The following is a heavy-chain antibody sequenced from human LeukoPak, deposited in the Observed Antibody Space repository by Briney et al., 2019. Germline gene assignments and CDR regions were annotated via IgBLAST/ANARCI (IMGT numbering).Heavy chain of an antibody. CDR1: GFTFSSIA. V-gene: IGHV3-23*01. D-gene: IGHD1-26*01. Sequence: GGSLRLSCAASGFTFSSIAMSWVRQAPDKGMEWVSTISGSGGGTYYADSVKGRFTISRDDSKNTLYLQMNSLRADDTAVYYCAKDLGRYRNNFFDYWGQGNLVTVSS. J-gene: IGHJ4*02. CDR3: AKDLGRYRNNFFDY. CDR2: ISGSGGGT.